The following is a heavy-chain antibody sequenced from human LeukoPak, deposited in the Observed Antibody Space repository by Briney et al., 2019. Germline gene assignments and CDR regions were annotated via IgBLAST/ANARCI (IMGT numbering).Heavy chain of an antibody. J-gene: IGHJ6*03. CDR1: GGTFSSYA. V-gene: IGHV1-69*13. CDR2: IIPIFGTA. D-gene: IGHD4-11*01. Sequence: SVKVSCKASGGTFSSYAISWVRQAPGQGLEWMGGIIPIFGTANYAQKFQGRVTITADETIASMELRSLTSEDTAVYYCARTGRYSNYDFSYHMDVWGKGTTVIVS. CDR3: ARTGRYSNYDFSYHMDV.